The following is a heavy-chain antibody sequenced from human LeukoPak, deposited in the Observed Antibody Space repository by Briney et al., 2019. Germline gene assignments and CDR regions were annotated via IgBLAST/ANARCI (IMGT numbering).Heavy chain of an antibody. V-gene: IGHV4-59*01. CDR3: ARRVVVVSAAMRNDAFDI. CDR2: IYSTGST. Sequence: SETLSLTCSVSGGSMSNYYWNWIRQSPGEGLEWIGYIYSTGSTNYTPSLKSRVTISLDTSKTQFSLKLSSVTAADTAVYYCARRVVVVSAAMRNDAFDIWGQGTMVTVSS. CDR1: GGSMSNYY. D-gene: IGHD2-2*01. J-gene: IGHJ3*02.